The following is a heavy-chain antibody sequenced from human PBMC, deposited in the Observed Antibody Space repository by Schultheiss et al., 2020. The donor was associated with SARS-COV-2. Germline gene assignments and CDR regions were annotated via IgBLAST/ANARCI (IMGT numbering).Heavy chain of an antibody. D-gene: IGHD2-8*02. CDR3: ARDARNLVY. V-gene: IGHV4-39*02. CDR2: IYYSGST. CDR1: GGSISSSSYY. J-gene: IGHJ4*02. Sequence: SETLSLTCTVSGGSISSSSYYWGWIRQPPGKGLEWIGSIYYSGSTYYNPSLKSRVTISVDTSKNQFSLKLSSVTAADTAVYYCARDARNLVYWGQGTLVTVSS.